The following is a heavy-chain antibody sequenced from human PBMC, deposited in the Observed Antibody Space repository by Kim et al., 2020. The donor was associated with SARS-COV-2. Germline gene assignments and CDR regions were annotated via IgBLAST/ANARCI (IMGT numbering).Heavy chain of an antibody. CDR1: GFTFSSYA. V-gene: IGHV3-64*01. CDR3: TRGGYSENAFDI. CDR2: ISTNGGST. D-gene: IGHD6-13*01. J-gene: IGHJ3*02. Sequence: GGSLRLSCAASGFTFSSYAMHWVRQAPGKGLEYVSAISTNGGSTYYANSVKGRFTISRDNSKNTLYLQMGSLRAEDMAVYYCTRGGYSENAFDIWGQGTMVTVSS.